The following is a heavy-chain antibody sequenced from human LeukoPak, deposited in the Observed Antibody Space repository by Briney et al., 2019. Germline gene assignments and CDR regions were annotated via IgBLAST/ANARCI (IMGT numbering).Heavy chain of an antibody. J-gene: IGHJ5*02. D-gene: IGHD3-22*01. Sequence: PSETLSLTCAVYGGSFSGYYWSWIRQPPGKGLEWIGEINHSGSTNYNPSLKSRVTISVDTSKNQFSLKLSSVTAADTAVYYCARGGNLYYYDSSGYYSRWFDPWGQGTLVTVSS. CDR2: INHSGST. CDR1: GGSFSGYY. CDR3: ARGGNLYYYDSSGYYSRWFDP. V-gene: IGHV4-34*01.